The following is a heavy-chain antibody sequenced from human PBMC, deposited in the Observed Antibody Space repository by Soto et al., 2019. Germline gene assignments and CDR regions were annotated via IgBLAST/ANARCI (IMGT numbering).Heavy chain of an antibody. D-gene: IGHD6-13*01. CDR2: IYHSGST. J-gene: IGHJ4*02. Sequence: QLQLQESGSGLVKPSQTLSLTCAVSGGSISSGGYSWSWIRQPPGKGLEWIGYIYHSGSTYYNPSLKSRVTPSVATSKNPSSLKLSPVTAADTAVYYCASSHAGAHITAAVHWGQGTLVTVSS. CDR3: ASSHAGAHITAAVH. CDR1: GGSISSGGYS. V-gene: IGHV4-30-2*01.